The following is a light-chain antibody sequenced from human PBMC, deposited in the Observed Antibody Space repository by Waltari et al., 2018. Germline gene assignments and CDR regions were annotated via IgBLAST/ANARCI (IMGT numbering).Light chain of an antibody. V-gene: IGLV1-51*01. CDR3: ATWDSGLRVVL. J-gene: IGLJ3*02. CDR1: TSNLGNNY. CDR2: DNT. Sequence: QSILTQPPSVSAAPGQKVSISCSGSTSNLGNNYVSWYQQLPGTAPKLFLFDNTHRPAWIPDRFSASKSGTSATLVITGLQTGDEADYYCATWDSGLRVVLFGGGTTLTVL.